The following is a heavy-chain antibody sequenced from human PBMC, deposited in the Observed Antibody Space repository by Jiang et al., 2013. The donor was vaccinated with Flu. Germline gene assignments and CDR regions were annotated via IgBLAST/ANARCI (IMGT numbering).Heavy chain of an antibody. V-gene: IGHV1-69*06. D-gene: IGHD6-19*01. J-gene: IGHJ4*02. CDR2: IVPIFGTT. CDR1: GGTFNAYA. Sequence: GAEVKKPGSSVKVSCKASGGTFNAYAISWVRQAPGQGLEWMGGIVPIFGTTDYAQNFQDRVTITADKSTSTAYMELSSLRSGDTAVYYCARVGSGWYTKKDKNYFDYWAREPWSPS. CDR3: ARVGSGWYTKKDKNYFDY.